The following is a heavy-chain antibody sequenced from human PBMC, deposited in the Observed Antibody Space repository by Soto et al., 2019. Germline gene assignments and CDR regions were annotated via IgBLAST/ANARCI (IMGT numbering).Heavy chain of an antibody. CDR2: ITSNGAYI. CDR3: TRDASRDSSARGWFDP. Sequence: GGSLRLSCAASGFTFRSFTMNWVRQAPGKGLEWVSTITSNGAYIYYTDALRGRFTISRDNAKNSLHLQMNSLRAEDTAVYYCTRDASRDSSARGWFDPWGPGTLVTVS. D-gene: IGHD6-13*01. CDR1: GFTFRSFT. J-gene: IGHJ5*02. V-gene: IGHV3-21*01.